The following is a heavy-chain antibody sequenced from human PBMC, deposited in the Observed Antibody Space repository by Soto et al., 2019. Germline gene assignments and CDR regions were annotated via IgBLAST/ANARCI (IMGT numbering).Heavy chain of an antibody. D-gene: IGHD3-3*01. CDR2: IDHSGST. CDR1: GGSFSDYY. J-gene: IGHJ6*04. V-gene: IGHV4-34*01. Sequence: SETLSLTCSVYGGSFSDYYWSWIRQPPGKGLEWIGEIDHSGSTNYNPSLKSRVTISVHTSKNQFSLKLSSVTAADTAVYYCARARKGSGSDYYYHYGMDVWGKGTTVTVSS. CDR3: ARARKGSGSDYYYHYGMDV.